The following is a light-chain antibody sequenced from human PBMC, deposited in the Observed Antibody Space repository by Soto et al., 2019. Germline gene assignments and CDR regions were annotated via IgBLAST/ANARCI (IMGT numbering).Light chain of an antibody. V-gene: IGKV3D-15*01. Sequence: EVVMTQSPATLSVSPGERATLSCRASQSVSSNLAWYQQKPGQAPRLLFYGASTRATGIPARFSGSGSGTDFTLTISSLQSEDFAVYYCHQYDYWPLTFGGGTKVEMK. CDR3: HQYDYWPLT. CDR2: GAS. J-gene: IGKJ4*01. CDR1: QSVSSN.